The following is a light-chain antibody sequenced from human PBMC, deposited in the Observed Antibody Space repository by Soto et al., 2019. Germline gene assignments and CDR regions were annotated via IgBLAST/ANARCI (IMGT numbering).Light chain of an antibody. CDR1: QGIAYA. CDR3: LQESIYPGT. CDR2: SAS. V-gene: IGKV1-6*01. J-gene: IGKJ1*01. Sequence: AIQMTQSPSSLSASVGDRVTITCRASQGIAYALGWYQQKTGKAPKLLISSASTLQSGVPSRFSCSGSCTDFTLTLSSLQPEDFATYYCLQESIYPGTFGQGTKVEIK.